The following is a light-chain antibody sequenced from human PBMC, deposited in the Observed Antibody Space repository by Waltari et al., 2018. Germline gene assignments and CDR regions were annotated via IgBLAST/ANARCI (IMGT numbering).Light chain of an antibody. J-gene: IGKJ2*01. CDR3: QQYNNWPPYT. CDR1: QSVSSN. CDR2: GAS. Sequence: EIVMTQSPATLSVSPGERATLSCRASQSVSSNLACYQQKPGQAPRLLIDGASTRATGIPARCSGSGSGTEFTLTISSLQSEDFAVYYCQQYNNWPPYTFGQGTKLEIK. V-gene: IGKV3-15*01.